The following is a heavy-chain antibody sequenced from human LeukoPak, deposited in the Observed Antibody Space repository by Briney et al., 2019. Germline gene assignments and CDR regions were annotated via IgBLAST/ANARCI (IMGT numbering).Heavy chain of an antibody. CDR2: LNSDGSST. CDR3: ARALVGASSKDPDY. V-gene: IGHV3-74*01. J-gene: IGHJ4*02. D-gene: IGHD1-26*01. CDR1: GFTFSSYW. Sequence: GGSLRLSCAASGFTFSSYWMHWVRHAPGKGLVWVSRLNSDGSSTSYADSVKGRFTISRDNAKDTLYLQMNSLRAEDTAMYYCARALVGASSKDPDYWGQGTLVTVSS.